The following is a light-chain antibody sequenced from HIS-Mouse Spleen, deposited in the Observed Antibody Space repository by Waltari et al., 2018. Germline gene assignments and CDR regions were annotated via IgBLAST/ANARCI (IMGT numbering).Light chain of an antibody. J-gene: IGLJ2*01. V-gene: IGLV3-10*01. CDR2: EDS. Sequence: SYELTQPPSVSVSPGQTARITCSGAALPKKYAYWYQQKSGKAPVLVIYEDSKRPSGIPERFSGSSSGTMATLTISGAQVEDEADYYCYSTDSSGNHRVFGGGTKLTVL. CDR3: YSTDSSGNHRV. CDR1: ALPKKY.